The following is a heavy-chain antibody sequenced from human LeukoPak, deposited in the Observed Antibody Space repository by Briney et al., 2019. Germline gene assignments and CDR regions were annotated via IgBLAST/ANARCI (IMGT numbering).Heavy chain of an antibody. CDR1: GGSISSYY. Sequence: SETLSLTCTVSGGSISSYYWSWIRQPPGKGLEWIGYIYYSGSTNYNPSLKSRVTISVDTSKNQFPLKLSSVTAADTAVYYCARVGWLQLQYYFDYWGQGTLVTVSS. J-gene: IGHJ4*02. CDR3: ARVGWLQLQYYFDY. V-gene: IGHV4-59*01. D-gene: IGHD5-24*01. CDR2: IYYSGST.